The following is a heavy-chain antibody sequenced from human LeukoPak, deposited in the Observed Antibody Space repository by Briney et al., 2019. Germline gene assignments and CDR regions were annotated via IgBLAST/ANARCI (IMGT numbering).Heavy chain of an antibody. CDR2: TSYDGSKI. D-gene: IGHD1-26*01. J-gene: IGHJ3*02. CDR1: GFTFSNYG. CDR3: AKAEREGGSPFGFDI. Sequence: SGGSLRLSCAASGFTFSNYGIHWVRQAPGKGLEWVAVTSYDGSKIHYIDAVRGRFTISRDNSKNTVYLQMNSLRDEDTAVYYCAKAEREGGSPFGFDIWGRGTMVTVSS. V-gene: IGHV3-30*18.